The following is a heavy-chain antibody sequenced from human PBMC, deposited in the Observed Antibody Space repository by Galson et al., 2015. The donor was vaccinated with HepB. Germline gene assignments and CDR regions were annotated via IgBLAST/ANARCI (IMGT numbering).Heavy chain of an antibody. Sequence: SVKVSCKASGYTFTNYYIYWVRQAPGQGLEWLGLINPSGGGTSYAQRFQGRLTVTRETSTTTVYMQLSSLRSEDTAMYFCVRVLHPEGGGDSWGRGTLVTVSS. CDR3: VRVLHPEGGGDS. D-gene: IGHD2-21*01. CDR1: GYTFTNYY. V-gene: IGHV1-46*01. CDR2: INPSGGGT. J-gene: IGHJ5*02.